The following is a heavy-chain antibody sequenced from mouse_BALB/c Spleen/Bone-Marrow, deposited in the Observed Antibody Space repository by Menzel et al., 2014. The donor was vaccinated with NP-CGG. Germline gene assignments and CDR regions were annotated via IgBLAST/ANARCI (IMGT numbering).Heavy chain of an antibody. CDR2: IYPGDGDT. CDR1: GYTLTSYW. CDR3: ARRYGSSYCWYFDV. Sequence: QVQLKESGAELARPGASVKLSCKASGYTLTSYWMQWVKQRPGQGLEWIGAIYPGDGDTRYTQKFKGKATLTADKSSSTAYMQLSSLASEDSAVYYCARRYGSSYCWYFDVWGAGTTVTVSS. J-gene: IGHJ1*01. V-gene: IGHV1-87*01. D-gene: IGHD1-1*01.